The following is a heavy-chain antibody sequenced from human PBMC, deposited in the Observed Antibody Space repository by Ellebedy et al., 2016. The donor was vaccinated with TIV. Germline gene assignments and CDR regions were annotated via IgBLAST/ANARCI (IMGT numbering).Heavy chain of an antibody. CDR2: IYPGDSDT. V-gene: IGHV5-51*01. Sequence: GESLKISCKGSGYSFTSYWIGWVRQMPGKGLEWMGIIYPGDSDTRYSPSFQGQVTISADKSISTAYLQWSSLKASDTAMYYCTRLGNIVLVPAAMGPALRPYYFDYWGQGTLVTVSS. J-gene: IGHJ4*02. CDR1: GYSFTSYW. CDR3: TRLGNIVLVPAAMGPALRPYYFDY. D-gene: IGHD2-2*01.